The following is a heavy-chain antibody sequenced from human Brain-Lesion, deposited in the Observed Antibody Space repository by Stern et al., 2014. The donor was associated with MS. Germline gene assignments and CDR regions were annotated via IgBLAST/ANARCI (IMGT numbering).Heavy chain of an antibody. CDR1: GFSLSHARMG. J-gene: IGHJ4*02. V-gene: IGHV2-26*01. D-gene: IGHD5-18*01. CDR3: ARIEDNYGHMGEFDY. Sequence: SGPVLVKPTETLPLTCTVSGFSLSHARMGVSWIRQPPGKPLEWLTHIFSNDEKFYSTSLKSRLTISRDTSKSQVVLTMTNMDPVDTATYYCARIEDNYGHMGEFDYWGQGTLVTVSS. CDR2: IFSNDEK.